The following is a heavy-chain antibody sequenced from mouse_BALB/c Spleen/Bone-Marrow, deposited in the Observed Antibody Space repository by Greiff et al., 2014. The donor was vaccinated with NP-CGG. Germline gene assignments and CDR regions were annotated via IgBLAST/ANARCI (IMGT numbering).Heavy chain of an antibody. J-gene: IGHJ4*01. CDR1: GYSITSDFA. Sequence: VQLKESGPGLVKPSQSLSLTCTVTGYSITSDFAWNWIRQFPGNKLEWMGYISYYGITSYKPSLKSRISITRDTSKNQFFLQLNSVTSEDTATYYCARSYYAMDYWGQGISVTVSS. V-gene: IGHV3-2*02. CDR3: ARSYYAMDY. CDR2: ISYYGIT.